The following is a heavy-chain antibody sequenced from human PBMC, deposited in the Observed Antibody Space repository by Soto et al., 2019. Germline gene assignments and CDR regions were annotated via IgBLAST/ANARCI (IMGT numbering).Heavy chain of an antibody. D-gene: IGHD2-2*01. Sequence: QVQLVESGGGVVQPGTSLRLSCAASGFTFSSYGMHWVRQAPGKGLEWVAVISYDGNGKHYSDSMKGRFSIPRDKSKDPLNLQMNNLRGDETAVYHCAKEGTLGVGHSCLPCHWGQGDLVTLSS. V-gene: IGHV3-30*18. CDR3: AKEGTLGVGHSCLPCH. CDR1: GFTFSSYG. CDR2: ISYDGNGK. J-gene: IGHJ4*01.